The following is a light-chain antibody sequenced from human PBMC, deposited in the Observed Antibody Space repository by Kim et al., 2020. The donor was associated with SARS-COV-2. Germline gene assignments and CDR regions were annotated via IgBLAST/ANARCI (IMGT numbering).Light chain of an antibody. Sequence: PGESATLACGASQSISTTLAWYQQKAGQAPRLLIYGASTRATGIPDRFSGSGSGTVFSLTISRLEPEDFAVYCCQVYDDSPPSITFGQGTRLEIK. CDR2: GAS. J-gene: IGKJ5*01. CDR1: QSISTT. CDR3: QVYDDSPPSIT. V-gene: IGKV3-20*01.